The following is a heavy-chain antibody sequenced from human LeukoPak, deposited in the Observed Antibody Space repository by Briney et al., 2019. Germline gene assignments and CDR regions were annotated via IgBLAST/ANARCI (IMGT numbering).Heavy chain of an antibody. CDR1: GFTFSSYA. CDR3: AKLLNDYGDYYFDY. V-gene: IGHV3-23*01. J-gene: IGHJ4*02. CDR2: ISGSGGNT. Sequence: PGGSLRLSCAASGFTFSSYAMHWVRQAPGEGLEWVSAISGSGGNTYYADSVRGRFTISRDNSKNTLYLQMNSLRAEDTAVYYCAKLLNDYGDYYFDYWGQGTLVTVSS. D-gene: IGHD4-17*01.